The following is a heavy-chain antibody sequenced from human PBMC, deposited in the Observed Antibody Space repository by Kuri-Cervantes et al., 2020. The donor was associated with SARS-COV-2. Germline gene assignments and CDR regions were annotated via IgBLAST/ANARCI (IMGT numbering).Heavy chain of an antibody. J-gene: IGHJ6*02. CDR2: ISWNSGSI. CDR3: ARDTFDSSGLSYYGMDV. CDR1: GFTFDDYA. V-gene: IGHV3-9*01. Sequence: SLKISCAASGFTFDDYAMHWVRQVPGKGLEWVSGISWNSGSIGYADSVKGRFTISRDNSKNTLYLQMNSLRAEDTAVYYCARDTFDSSGLSYYGMDVWGQGTTVTVSS. D-gene: IGHD3-22*01.